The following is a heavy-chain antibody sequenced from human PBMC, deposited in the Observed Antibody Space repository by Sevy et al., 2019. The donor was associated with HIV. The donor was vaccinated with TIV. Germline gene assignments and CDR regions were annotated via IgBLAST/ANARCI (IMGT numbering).Heavy chain of an antibody. J-gene: IGHJ4*02. D-gene: IGHD7-27*01. CDR3: AREENRELGTIPLDS. Sequence: GGSLRLSCAASGFTFSHHNMNWVRQAPGKGLEWISYISKRGSTTYFADSVRSRFTISRDKAKISLFLEMTSLTDEDTAVYYCAREENRELGTIPLDSWGRGIQVTVSS. CDR1: GFTFSHHN. CDR2: ISKRGSTT. V-gene: IGHV3-48*02.